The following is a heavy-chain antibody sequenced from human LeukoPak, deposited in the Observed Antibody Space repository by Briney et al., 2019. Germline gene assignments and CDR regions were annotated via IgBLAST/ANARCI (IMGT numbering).Heavy chain of an antibody. CDR1: GGTFSSYA. V-gene: IGHV1-69*04. Sequence: ASVTVSCKASGGTFSSYAISWVRQAPGQGLEWMGRIIPTLGIANYAQKFQGRVTITADKSTSTAYMELSSLRSEDTAVYYCARDHTGNFDYWGQGTLVTVSS. D-gene: IGHD3-10*01. CDR2: IIPTLGIA. J-gene: IGHJ4*02. CDR3: ARDHTGNFDY.